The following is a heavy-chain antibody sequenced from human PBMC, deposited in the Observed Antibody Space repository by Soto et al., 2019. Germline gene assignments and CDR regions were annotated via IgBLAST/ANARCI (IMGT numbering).Heavy chain of an antibody. J-gene: IGHJ4*02. V-gene: IGHV3-74*01. CDR2: IDNDGSAT. Sequence: SGGSLRLSCVASGFTFNIYWMHWVRQAPGKGLEWVSRIDNDGSATTYADSVKGRFTISRDNAKNTLFLQMNTLRVDDTAVYYCARDNWNSYWGQGTLVTVSS. D-gene: IGHD1-1*01. CDR1: GFTFNIYW. CDR3: ARDNWNSY.